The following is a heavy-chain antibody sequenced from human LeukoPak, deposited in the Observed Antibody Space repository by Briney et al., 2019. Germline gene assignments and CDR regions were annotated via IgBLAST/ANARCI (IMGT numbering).Heavy chain of an antibody. CDR1: GVSMSHFH. J-gene: IGHJ4*02. V-gene: IGHV4-59*03. CDR2: IFYNEDA. CDR3: AKGETVTTSPFDH. Sequence: SETLSLTCAVSGVSMSHFHWNWFRQPPGKGLERVGSIFYNEDANYNPSVKSRVTMSVDMSKRQLSLRLTYVTAADTAVYYCAKGETVTTSPFDHWGQGILVTVSS. D-gene: IGHD4-17*01.